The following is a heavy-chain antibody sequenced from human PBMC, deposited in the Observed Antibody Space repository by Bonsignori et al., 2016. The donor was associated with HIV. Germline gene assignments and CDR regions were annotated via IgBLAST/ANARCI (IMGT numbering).Heavy chain of an antibody. J-gene: IGHJ4*02. V-gene: IGHV4-34*01. CDR2: INHSGSS. D-gene: IGHD7-27*01. Sequence: SETLSLTCAVYGGSFSGYYWSWIRQPPGKGLEWIGEINHSGSSNFNPSLKSRVTISVDTSKNQFSLKLSSVTAADTAVYYCARGYWGYGYYFDYWGQGTLVTVSS. CDR1: GGSFSGYY. CDR3: ARGYWGYGYYFDY.